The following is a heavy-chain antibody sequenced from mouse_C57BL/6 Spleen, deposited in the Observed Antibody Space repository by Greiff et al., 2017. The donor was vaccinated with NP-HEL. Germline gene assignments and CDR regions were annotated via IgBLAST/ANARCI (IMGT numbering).Heavy chain of an antibody. V-gene: IGHV1-64*01. CDR2: IHPNSGST. Sequence: VQLQQSGAELVKPGASVKLSCKASGYTFTSYWLHWVKQRPGQGLEWIGMIHPNSGSTNYNEKFKSKATLTVDKSSSTAYMQLSSLTSEDSAVYYCARGSKGYAMDYWGQGTSVTVSS. J-gene: IGHJ4*01. D-gene: IGHD2-5*01. CDR3: ARGSKGYAMDY. CDR1: GYTFTSYW.